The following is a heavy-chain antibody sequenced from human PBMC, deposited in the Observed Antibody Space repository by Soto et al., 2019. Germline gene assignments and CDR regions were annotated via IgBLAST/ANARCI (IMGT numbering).Heavy chain of an antibody. CDR3: ARVSAYYDSSGYHPFDY. CDR2: ISSSSSYI. V-gene: IGHV3-21*01. D-gene: IGHD3-22*01. J-gene: IGHJ4*02. CDR1: GFTFSSYS. Sequence: GGSLRLSCAASGFTFSSYSMNWVRQAPGKGLEWVSSISSSSSYIYYADSVKGRFTISRDNAKNSLYLQMNSLRAEDTAVYYCARVSAYYDSSGYHPFDYWGQGTLVTVSS.